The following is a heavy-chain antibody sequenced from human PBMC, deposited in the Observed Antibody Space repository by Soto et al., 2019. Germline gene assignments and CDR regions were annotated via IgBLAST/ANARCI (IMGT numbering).Heavy chain of an antibody. CDR1: GGSFSGYY. J-gene: IGHJ6*02. CDR2: INHSGST. D-gene: IGHD6-13*01. Sequence: QVQLQQWGAGLLKPSETLSLTCAVYGGSFSGYYWSWIRQPPGKGLEWIGEINHSGSTNYNPSLKSRVAISVDTSKNQFFLKLSSVTAADTAVYYCARGSSSWLVYYYGMDVWGQGTTVTVSS. CDR3: ARGSSSWLVYYYGMDV. V-gene: IGHV4-34*01.